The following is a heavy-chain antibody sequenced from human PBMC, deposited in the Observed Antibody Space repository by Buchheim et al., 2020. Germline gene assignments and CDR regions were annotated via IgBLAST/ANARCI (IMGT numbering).Heavy chain of an antibody. V-gene: IGHV3-7*03. D-gene: IGHD5-24*01. CDR1: GFIFSNYW. Sequence: EVQLVESGGGLVQPGGSLRLSCAASGFIFSNYWMNWVRQAPGKGLQWVANIKPDGSDKYYVDPVKGRFTVSRDNAKNSLYLQMNSLRAEDTAVYYCARVGPKEAPRWLLYWGQGTL. CDR3: ARVGPKEAPRWLLY. J-gene: IGHJ4*02. CDR2: IKPDGSDK.